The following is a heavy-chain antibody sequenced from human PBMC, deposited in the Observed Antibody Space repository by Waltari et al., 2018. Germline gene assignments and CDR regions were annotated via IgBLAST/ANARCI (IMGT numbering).Heavy chain of an antibody. J-gene: IGHJ4*02. CDR3: ARTHIGGNLPFHN. Sequence: EVPLVQSGTEVRKPGESLTFSCKASGDSFTTYWITGVRQMPGKGLEWMGRIDPGDSYADYSPSFQSHVTISVDKSISTAYLHWSGLKASDSALYYCARTHIGGNLPFHNWGQGTLVTVSS. CDR2: IDPGDSYA. D-gene: IGHD2-15*01. V-gene: IGHV5-10-1*03. CDR1: GDSFTTYW.